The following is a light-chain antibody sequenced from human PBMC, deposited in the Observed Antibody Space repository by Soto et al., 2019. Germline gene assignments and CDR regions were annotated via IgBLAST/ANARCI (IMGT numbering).Light chain of an antibody. Sequence: DTQLPQAPSLLTASAGDRASNTCRASQSISSYINWYQQKPGKAPKLLIFPPSTLQSGVPSRFSGSGSGTDFTLTINSLQPDDFATYYCQQTFTTPITVGHGTRLEIK. V-gene: IGKV1-39*01. J-gene: IGKJ5*01. CDR2: PPS. CDR3: QQTFTTPIT. CDR1: QSISSY.